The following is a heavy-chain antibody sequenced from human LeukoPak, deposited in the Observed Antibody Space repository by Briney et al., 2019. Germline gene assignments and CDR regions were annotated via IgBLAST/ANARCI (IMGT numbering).Heavy chain of an antibody. CDR3: ARGNVVSPPDY. CDR2: INSDGSST. V-gene: IGHV3-74*01. CDR1: GFTFSSYW. D-gene: IGHD2-8*01. J-gene: IGHJ4*02. Sequence: GASLRLSCAASGFTFSSYWMHWVRHAPGKGLVWVSRINSDGSSTSYADSVKGRFTISRDNAKNTLYLQMNSLRAEDTAVYYCARGNVVSPPDYWGQGTLVTVSS.